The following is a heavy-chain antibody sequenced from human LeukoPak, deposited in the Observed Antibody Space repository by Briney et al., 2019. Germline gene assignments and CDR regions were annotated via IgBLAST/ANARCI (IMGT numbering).Heavy chain of an antibody. Sequence: ASLKLSCKPSGYTLTSYYMHSVGQSPGQGLECRGIINPSGGSTSYAQKFQCRVTMTRDTSTRTVYMELSSLRSEDTAVYYCASTSSGYLFGAFDICGQGTMVTVSS. CDR3: ASTSSGYLFGAFDI. CDR1: GYTLTSYY. V-gene: IGHV1-46*01. D-gene: IGHD3-22*01. J-gene: IGHJ3*02. CDR2: INPSGGST.